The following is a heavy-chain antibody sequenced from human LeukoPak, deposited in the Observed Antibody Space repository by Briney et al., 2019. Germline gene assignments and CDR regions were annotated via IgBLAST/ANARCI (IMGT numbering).Heavy chain of an antibody. V-gene: IGHV1-46*01. CDR2: INPSGGST. CDR3: ARGAPTSRIGAGRFDY. Sequence: ASVKVSCKAFGYSLTNYYVHWVRQPHGQGREWMGEINPSGGSTSYAQKFQGRITVTRDTYTNTVYMDLSSLRSEDTATYYCARGAPTSRIGAGRFDYWGQGSLLTVAS. CDR1: GYSLTNYY. J-gene: IGHJ4*02. D-gene: IGHD5-12*01.